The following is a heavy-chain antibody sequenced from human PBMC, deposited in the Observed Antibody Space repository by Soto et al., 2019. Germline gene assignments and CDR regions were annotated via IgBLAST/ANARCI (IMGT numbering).Heavy chain of an antibody. D-gene: IGHD3-9*01. CDR3: ARDKGRYDSGMDV. J-gene: IGHJ6*02. Sequence: PSETLSLTCTVSGGSVSSGSYYWTWIRQPPGKGLEWLGYIYYSGTTNYNPPLKSRITISVDTSGNQFSLKLSSVTAADTAVYYCARDKGRYDSGMDVWGQGTTVTVSS. V-gene: IGHV4-61*01. CDR1: GGSVSSGSYY. CDR2: IYYSGTT.